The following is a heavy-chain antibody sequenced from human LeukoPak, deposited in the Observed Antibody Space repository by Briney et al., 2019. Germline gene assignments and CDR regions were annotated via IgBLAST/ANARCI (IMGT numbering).Heavy chain of an antibody. J-gene: IGHJ4*02. CDR2: IYHSGST. CDR3: ARESGAEYYFDY. V-gene: IGHV4-38-2*02. Sequence: SKTLSLTCAVSGYSISSGYYWGWIRQPPGKGLEWIGSIYHSGSTYYNPSLKSRVTISVDTSKNQFSLKLSSVTAADTAVYYCARESGAEYYFDYWGQGTLVTVSS. D-gene: IGHD3-10*01. CDR1: GYSISSGYY.